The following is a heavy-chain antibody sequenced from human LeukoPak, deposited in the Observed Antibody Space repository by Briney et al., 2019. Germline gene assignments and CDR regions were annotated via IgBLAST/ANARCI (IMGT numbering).Heavy chain of an antibody. D-gene: IGHD3-22*01. CDR3: ARDRHDSSGIHTLDY. Sequence: SETLSLTCSVSGGSISSGGYWWTWIRQHPVKGLEWIGYIYYSGSTSYNPSLKSQVTISVDTSKNQFSLKLNPVTAADTAVYYCARDRHDSSGIHTLDYWGQGTLVTVSS. J-gene: IGHJ4*02. CDR2: IYYSGST. V-gene: IGHV4-31*01. CDR1: GGSISSGGYW.